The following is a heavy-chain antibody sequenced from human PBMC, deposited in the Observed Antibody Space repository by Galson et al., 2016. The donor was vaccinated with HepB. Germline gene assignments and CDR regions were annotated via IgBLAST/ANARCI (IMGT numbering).Heavy chain of an antibody. J-gene: IGHJ4*02. CDR1: GFTFSYHG. CDR3: AKDFGRFCDSGSCFPLDC. D-gene: IGHD2-15*01. V-gene: IGHV3-30*18. Sequence: SLRLSCAGSGFTFSYHGMHWVRQAPGKGLEWVAFISYDGSNKYYIDPVKGRFTISRDNSRDTLYLQMNSLRTEDTAVFYCAKDFGRFCDSGSCFPLDCWGPGTLVSVSS. CDR2: ISYDGSNK.